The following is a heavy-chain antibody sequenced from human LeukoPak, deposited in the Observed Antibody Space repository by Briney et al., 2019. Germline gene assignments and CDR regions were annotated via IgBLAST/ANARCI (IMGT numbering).Heavy chain of an antibody. CDR3: ARDRIVGAEDDAFGV. Sequence: ASVKVSCKASGYTFTSCGISWVRQAPGQGLEWMGWISAYNGNTNYAQKLQGRVTMTTDTSTSTAYMELRSLRSDDTAVYYCARDRIVGAEDDAFGVWGQGTMVTVSS. CDR2: ISAYNGNT. J-gene: IGHJ3*01. D-gene: IGHD1-26*01. CDR1: GYTFTSCG. V-gene: IGHV1-18*01.